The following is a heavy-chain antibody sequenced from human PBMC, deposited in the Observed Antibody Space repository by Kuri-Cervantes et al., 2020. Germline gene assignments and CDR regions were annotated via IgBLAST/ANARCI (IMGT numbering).Heavy chain of an antibody. V-gene: IGHV4-59*01. J-gene: IGHJ6*03. CDR3: ARGVTTGYSSSWYQAHYYYYMDV. CDR1: GGSFSGYY. Sequence: GSLRLSCAVYGGSFSGYYWSWIRQPPGKGLEWIGYIYYSGSTNYNPSLKSRVTISVDTSKNQFSLKLSSVTAADTAVYYCARGVTTGYSSSWYQAHYYYYMDVWGKGTTVTVSS. CDR2: IYYSGST. D-gene: IGHD6-13*01.